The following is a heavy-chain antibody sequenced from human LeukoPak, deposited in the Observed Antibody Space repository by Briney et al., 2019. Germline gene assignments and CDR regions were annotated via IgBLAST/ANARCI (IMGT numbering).Heavy chain of an antibody. CDR3: AKDVVPDSGWDLDY. V-gene: IGHV3-23*01. CDR2: IYPSGDTT. Sequence: GGSLRLFCAASGFTLSIYSMTWVRQGPGKGLEWLSCIYPSGDTTFYADCVKGRFTLSRDNSKNTLYLQMSSLRTEDTAIYYCAKDVVPDSGWDLDYWGQGTLVTVSS. CDR1: GFTLSIYS. J-gene: IGHJ4*02. D-gene: IGHD6-19*01.